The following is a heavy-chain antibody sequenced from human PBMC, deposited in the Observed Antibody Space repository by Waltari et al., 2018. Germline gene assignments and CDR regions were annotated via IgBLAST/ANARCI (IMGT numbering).Heavy chain of an antibody. J-gene: IGHJ3*02. Sequence: QVQLQESGPGLVEPSATLSLTCTVSGDSIRGHYWSWIRQPPGKGLEWIGYIFYSATTNYNPSLKSRVTISGDMSKNQLALSLTSMTAADTAVYYCARGFGAYCGDDCSDLFDIWGRGTMVTVSS. V-gene: IGHV4-59*11. CDR1: GDSIRGHY. CDR2: IFYSATT. CDR3: ARGFGAYCGDDCSDLFDI. D-gene: IGHD2-21*01.